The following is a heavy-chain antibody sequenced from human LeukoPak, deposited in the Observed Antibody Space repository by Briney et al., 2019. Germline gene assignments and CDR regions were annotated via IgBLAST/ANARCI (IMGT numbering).Heavy chain of an antibody. CDR3: ARGPRVYYFDY. V-gene: IGHV4-39*07. D-gene: IGHD6-13*01. J-gene: IGHJ4*02. CDR1: GGSISSSSYY. CDR2: IYYSGST. Sequence: SETLSLTCTVSGGSISSSSYYWGWNRQPPGKGLEWIGSIYYSGSTYYNPSLKSRVTISVDTSKNQFSLKLSSVTAADTAVYYCARGPRVYYFDYWGQGTLVTVSS.